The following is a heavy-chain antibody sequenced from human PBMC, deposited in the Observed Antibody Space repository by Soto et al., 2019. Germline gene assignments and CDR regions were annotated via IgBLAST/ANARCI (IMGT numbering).Heavy chain of an antibody. CDR3: ARELKAGGHFGMDV. CDR2: VIPLFGTS. D-gene: IGHD3-16*01. CDR1: GGAFSTYA. J-gene: IGHJ6*02. Sequence: QVQLVQSGAEVKEPGSSVKVACQASGGAFSTYAISWVRQAPGQGLEWMGGVIPLFGTSNYLPKFQGRVSIAADRSTETVYMELSRLRFADTALYFCARELKAGGHFGMDVWGQGTTVTVSS. V-gene: IGHV1-69*06.